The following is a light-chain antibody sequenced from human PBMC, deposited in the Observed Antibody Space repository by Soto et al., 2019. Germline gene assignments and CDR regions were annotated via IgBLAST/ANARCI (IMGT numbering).Light chain of an antibody. V-gene: IGLV1-40*01. CDR1: SSNIGADYN. Sequence: QSVLTQPPSVSGAPGRRVTISCTGSSSNIGADYNVHWYQQLPGTAPKLLIYDNSDRPSGVPDRFSGSRSDTSASLAITGLQAEDEADYYCQAYDYSLTAFVFGGGTKVTVL. CDR2: DNS. CDR3: QAYDYSLTAFV. J-gene: IGLJ3*02.